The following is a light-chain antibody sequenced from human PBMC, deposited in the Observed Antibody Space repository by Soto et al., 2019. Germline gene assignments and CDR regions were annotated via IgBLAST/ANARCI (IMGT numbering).Light chain of an antibody. CDR1: QSINSW. V-gene: IGKV1-5*01. Sequence: DIPMTQSPSTLSASVGDRVTITCRASQSINSWLAWYQQKPGKAPKLLIYHASSLESGVPSRFSGTGSGTEFTLTISSLEPDDFATYHCQQYESYPLTFGGGTKVDMK. J-gene: IGKJ4*01. CDR2: HAS. CDR3: QQYESYPLT.